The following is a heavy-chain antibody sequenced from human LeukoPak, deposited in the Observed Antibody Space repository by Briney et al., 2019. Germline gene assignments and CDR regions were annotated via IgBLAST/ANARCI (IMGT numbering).Heavy chain of an antibody. D-gene: IGHD2-15*01. CDR2: IYISGST. V-gene: IGHV4-4*07. CDR1: GASINSHY. Sequence: SETLSLTCSVAGASINSHYWTWIRQPAGKGLQWIGRIYISGSTNYSPSLMSRVTMSVDTSKNQISLNLISVTAADTAVYYCARALNPLPGTYSFDYWGPGTLVTVSS. J-gene: IGHJ4*02. CDR3: ARALNPLPGTYSFDY.